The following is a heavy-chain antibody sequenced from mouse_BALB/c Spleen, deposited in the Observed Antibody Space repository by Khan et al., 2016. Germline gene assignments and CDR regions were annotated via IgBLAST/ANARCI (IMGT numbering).Heavy chain of an antibody. J-gene: IGHJ3*01. CDR3: ARWDMITTFAY. V-gene: IGHV1-7*01. CDR1: GYTFTNYW. D-gene: IGHD2-4*01. Sequence: QVQLQQSGAELAKPGASVKMSCKASGYTFTNYWMHWVKQRPGQGLEWIGYINPNTGYTEFIQKFKDEATLTADKSSSTVYMQLSSLTSEDSAVYYCARWDMITTFAYWGQGTLVTVSA. CDR2: INPNTGYT.